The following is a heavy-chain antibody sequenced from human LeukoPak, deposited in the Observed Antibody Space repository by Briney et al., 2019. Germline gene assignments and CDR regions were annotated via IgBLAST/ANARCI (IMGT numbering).Heavy chain of an antibody. Sequence: ASVTVSCKASGYIFTSYGISWVRQAPGQGLEWMGWISAYNGNTNYAQYLQGRVTMTTGTSTSTAYMELRSLRSDDTAVYYCAREPEGDYGDYDGMDVWGQGTTVTVSS. J-gene: IGHJ6*02. CDR1: GYIFTSYG. CDR2: ISAYNGNT. D-gene: IGHD4-17*01. V-gene: IGHV1-18*01. CDR3: AREPEGDYGDYDGMDV.